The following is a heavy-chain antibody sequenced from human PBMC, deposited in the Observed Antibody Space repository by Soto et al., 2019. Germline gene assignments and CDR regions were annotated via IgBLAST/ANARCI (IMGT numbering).Heavy chain of an antibody. CDR3: AKNYGGNSIFIEGSEPYFDY. Sequence: GGSLRLSCAASGFTFDDYTMHWVRQAPGKGLEWVSLISWDGGSTYYADSVKGRFTISRDNSKNSLYLQMNSLRTEDTALYYCAKNYGGNSIFIEGSEPYFDYWGQGTLVTVSS. V-gene: IGHV3-43*01. D-gene: IGHD4-17*01. J-gene: IGHJ4*02. CDR2: ISWDGGST. CDR1: GFTFDDYT.